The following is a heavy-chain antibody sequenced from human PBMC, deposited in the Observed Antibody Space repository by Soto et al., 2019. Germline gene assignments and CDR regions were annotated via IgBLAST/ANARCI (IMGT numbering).Heavy chain of an antibody. CDR3: ARGGDRRDAFDI. J-gene: IGHJ3*02. D-gene: IGHD3-10*01. CDR2: IYYSGST. Sequence: PXATLSLPCTVSGGSISSGGYYWSWLRQHPGKGLEWIGYIYYSGSTYYNPSLKSRVTISVDTSKNQFSLKLSSVTAADTPVYYCARGGDRRDAFDIWGQGTMVTVSS. CDR1: GGSISSGGYY. V-gene: IGHV4-31*03.